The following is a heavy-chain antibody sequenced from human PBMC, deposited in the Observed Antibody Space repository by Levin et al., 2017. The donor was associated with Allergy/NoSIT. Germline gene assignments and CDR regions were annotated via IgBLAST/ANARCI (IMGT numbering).Heavy chain of an antibody. Sequence: SETLSLTCTVSGGSISSYSWSWIRQPPGNGLEWIGYTYNRGTANHNPSLKSRVTISVDTSKNHFSLRLSSVTAADTAVYYCARDQGSSSGWFGPWGQGILVTVSS. J-gene: IGHJ5*02. V-gene: IGHV4-59*01. CDR2: TYNRGTA. CDR3: ARDQGSSSGWFGP. CDR1: GGSISSYS. D-gene: IGHD6-6*01.